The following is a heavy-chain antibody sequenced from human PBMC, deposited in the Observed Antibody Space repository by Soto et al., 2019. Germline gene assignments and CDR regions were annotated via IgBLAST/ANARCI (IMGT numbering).Heavy chain of an antibody. J-gene: IGHJ3*02. CDR1: GFSFSDYS. Sequence: EVQLVESGGGLVKPGGSLRLSCAASGFSFSDYSMNWVRQAPGKGLEWVSSISRSADNTYYADSVEGRFTISRDNAKNSMYLQMNSLRAEDTAVYYCARDQVRGLDGFDIWGQGTTVTVSS. V-gene: IGHV3-21*01. CDR3: ARDQVRGLDGFDI. CDR2: ISRSADNT. D-gene: IGHD5-12*01.